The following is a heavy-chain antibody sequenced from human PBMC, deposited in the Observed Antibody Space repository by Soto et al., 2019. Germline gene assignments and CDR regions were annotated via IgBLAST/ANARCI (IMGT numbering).Heavy chain of an antibody. V-gene: IGHV4-61*01. CDR2: IYYGQNN. CDR3: GHYNFWGGYFDS. D-gene: IGHD3-3*01. CDR1: GDSLGSVTSY. J-gene: IGHJ4*02. Sequence: SETLSLTCAVSGDSLGSVTSYWSWIRQPPGKGLEWIGFIYYGQNNNYNPSLRSRVTILLDAPKNQFSLRLTSVTAADTAVYYCGHYNFWGGYFDSWGQGILVTVSS.